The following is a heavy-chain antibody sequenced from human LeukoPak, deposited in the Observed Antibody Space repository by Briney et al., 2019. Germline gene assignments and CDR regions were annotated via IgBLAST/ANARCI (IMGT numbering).Heavy chain of an antibody. D-gene: IGHD1-26*01. Sequence: PGGSLRLSCAASGFTFSDYYMSWNRQAPGKGLEWVSYISSSGSTIYYADSVKGRFTISRDNAKNSLYLQMNSLRAEDTAVYYCASIKMGATPFDYWGQGTLVTVSS. CDR2: ISSSGSTI. CDR3: ASIKMGATPFDY. J-gene: IGHJ4*02. CDR1: GFTFSDYY. V-gene: IGHV3-11*04.